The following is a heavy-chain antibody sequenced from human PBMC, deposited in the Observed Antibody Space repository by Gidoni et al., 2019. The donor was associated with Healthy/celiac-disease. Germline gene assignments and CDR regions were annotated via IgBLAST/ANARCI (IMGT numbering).Heavy chain of an antibody. J-gene: IGHJ6*03. CDR1: GGTFSSYA. D-gene: IGHD6-13*01. CDR3: ARTLTNSGNYYYYMDV. CDR2: IIPILGIA. Sequence: QVQLVQSGAAVKKPGSSVKVSCKASGGTFSSYAISWVRQAPGQGLEWMGRIIPILGIANYAQKFQGRVTITADKSTSTAYMELSSLRSEDTAVYYCARTLTNSGNYYYYMDVWGKGTTVTVSS. V-gene: IGHV1-69*04.